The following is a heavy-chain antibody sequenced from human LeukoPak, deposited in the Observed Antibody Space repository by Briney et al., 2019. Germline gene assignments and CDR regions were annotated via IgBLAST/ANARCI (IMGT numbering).Heavy chain of an antibody. J-gene: IGHJ3*02. CDR3: ARSGVTRFGELLSGAFDI. CDR2: ISYDGSNQ. V-gene: IGHV3-30*04. Sequence: PGGSLRLSCAASGFTFSTYPMHWVRQAPGKGLEWVAVISYDGSNQYYTDSVKGRFTISRDNSKNTLYLQMTSLRAEDTALYYCARSGVTRFGELLSGAFDIWGQGTMVTVSS. CDR1: GFTFSTYP. D-gene: IGHD3-10*02.